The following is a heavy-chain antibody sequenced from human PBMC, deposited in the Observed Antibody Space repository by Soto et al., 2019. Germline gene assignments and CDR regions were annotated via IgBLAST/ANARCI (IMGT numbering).Heavy chain of an antibody. Sequence: RLSCAASGFTFSSYGMHWVLQAPGKGLEWVAVIWFDGSNQDYADSVKGRFTISRDNSKNTLYLQMNSLRAEDTAVYYCARSLYGTSSYFDYWGQEILVTVSS. D-gene: IGHD3-16*02. CDR1: GFTFSSYG. CDR3: ARSLYGTSSYFDY. J-gene: IGHJ4*02. CDR2: IWFDGSNQ. V-gene: IGHV3-33*01.